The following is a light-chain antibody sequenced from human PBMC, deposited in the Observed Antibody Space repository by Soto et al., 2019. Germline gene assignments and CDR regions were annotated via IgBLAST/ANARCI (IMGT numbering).Light chain of an antibody. J-gene: IGKJ1*01. Sequence: DIQMTQSPSSLSASVGDRVTITCPASQGISNYLAWYQQKPGKVPKLLIYSASTLQSGVPSRFSVSGSGTDFNLTISSLQPEDVATYYCQKYNSAPRTFGQGTKVEIK. V-gene: IGKV1-27*01. CDR2: SAS. CDR1: QGISNY. CDR3: QKYNSAPRT.